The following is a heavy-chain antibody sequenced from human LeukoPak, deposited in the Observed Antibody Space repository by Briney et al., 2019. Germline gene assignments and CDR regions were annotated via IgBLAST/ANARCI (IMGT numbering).Heavy chain of an antibody. V-gene: IGHV3-23*01. J-gene: IGHJ4*02. CDR3: AKDALPRIAAAGMVV. Sequence: PGGSLRLSCAASGFTFSSYGMSWVRQAPGKGLEWVSAISGAGGYTYYADSVKGRFTISRDNSKNTQYLQMNSLRAEDTAVYYCAKDALPRIAAAGMVVWGQGTLVTVSS. CDR2: ISGAGGYT. CDR1: GFTFSSYG. D-gene: IGHD6-13*01.